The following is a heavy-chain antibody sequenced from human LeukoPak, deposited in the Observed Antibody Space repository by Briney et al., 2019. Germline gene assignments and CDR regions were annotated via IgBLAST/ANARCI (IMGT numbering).Heavy chain of an antibody. CDR3: ARVPNQSKYSIGNY. D-gene: IGHD1-14*01. CDR2: IYYSGST. J-gene: IGHJ4*02. CDR1: GDSISSYY. V-gene: IGHV4-59*12. Sequence: PSETLSLTCTVSGDSISSYYWSWIRQPPGKGLEWIGYIYYSGSTYYNPSLKSRVAISVDTSKNQFSLKLSSVTAADTAVYYCARVPNQSKYSIGNYWGQGTLVTVSS.